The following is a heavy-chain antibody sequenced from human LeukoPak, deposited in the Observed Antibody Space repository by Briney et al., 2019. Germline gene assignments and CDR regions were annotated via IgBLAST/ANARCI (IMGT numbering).Heavy chain of an antibody. V-gene: IGHV4-38-2*01. J-gene: IGHJ4*02. CDR1: GYSISSGYY. D-gene: IGHD5-18*01. CDR3: ARGVFGGYSYGSVFDY. Sequence: SETLSLTCAVSGYSISSGYYWGWIRQPPGKGLEWIGSIYHSGSTYYNPSLRSRVTISVDTSKNQFSLKLSSVTAADTAVYCCARGVFGGYSYGSVFDYWGQGTLVTVSS. CDR2: IYHSGST.